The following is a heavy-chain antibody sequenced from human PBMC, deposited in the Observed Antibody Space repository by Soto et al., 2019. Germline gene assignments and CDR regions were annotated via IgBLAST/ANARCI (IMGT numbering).Heavy chain of an antibody. CDR2: ISGSGGST. CDR1: GFTFSSYA. Sequence: GGSLRLSCAASGFTFSSYAMSWVRQAPGKGLEWVSAISGSGGSTYYADSVKGRFTISRDNSKNTLYLQMNSLRAEDTAVYYSAKDQGIGYCSGGSCLGAFDIWGQGTMVTVSS. D-gene: IGHD2-15*01. J-gene: IGHJ3*02. V-gene: IGHV3-23*01. CDR3: AKDQGIGYCSGGSCLGAFDI.